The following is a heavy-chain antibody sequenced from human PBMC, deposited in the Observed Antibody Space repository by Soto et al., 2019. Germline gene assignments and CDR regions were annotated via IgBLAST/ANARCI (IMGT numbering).Heavy chain of an antibody. CDR2: ISCNGGGI. Sequence: GGSLRLSCAASGFKFNEYGMHWVRQSPGKGLEWVSGISCNGGGIGYADSAKGRFTISRANAKNSLYLQMNGMRGEDTALYYCVNGAHFYVIGGFRLHLTYFDFWGQGIPVTLSS. CDR1: GFKFNEYG. J-gene: IGHJ4*01. D-gene: IGHD3-16*02. CDR3: VNGAHFYVIGGFRLHLTYFDF. V-gene: IGHV3-9*01.